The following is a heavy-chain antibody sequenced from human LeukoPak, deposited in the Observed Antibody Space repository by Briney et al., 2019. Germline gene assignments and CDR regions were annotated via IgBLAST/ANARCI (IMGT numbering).Heavy chain of an antibody. J-gene: IGHJ4*02. CDR2: IGNTET. CDR1: EVPLGTNA. Sequence: LRPSSETAEVPLGTNAMSGGRQTPGKGLEWVATIGNTETFYADSVTGRFTISRDNSKNTVNLQMNRLRVEDTAIYYCAKDWIQFNRVFDCFDSWGQGTLVTVSS. V-gene: IGHV3-23*01. D-gene: IGHD5-18*01. CDR3: AKDWIQFNRVFDCFDS.